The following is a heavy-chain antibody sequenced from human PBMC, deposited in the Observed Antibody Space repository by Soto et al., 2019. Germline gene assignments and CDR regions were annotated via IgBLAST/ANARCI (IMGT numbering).Heavy chain of an antibody. D-gene: IGHD1-20*01. J-gene: IGHJ5*02. Sequence: ETLSRTCTVSGGSISSSSYYWGWIRQPPGKGLEWIGSIYYSGSTYYNPSLKSRVTISVDTSKNQFSLKLSSVTAADTAVYYCARFITWFDPWGQGTLVTVSS. CDR2: IYYSGST. CDR1: GGSISSSSYY. CDR3: ARFITWFDP. V-gene: IGHV4-39*01.